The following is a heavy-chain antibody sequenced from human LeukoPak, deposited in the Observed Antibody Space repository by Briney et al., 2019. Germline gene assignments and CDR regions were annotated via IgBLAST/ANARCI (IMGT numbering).Heavy chain of an antibody. CDR2: ISYDGSNK. D-gene: IGHD6-13*01. CDR1: RFTFSSDG. J-gene: IGHJ4*02. Sequence: GRCLRLSCAASRFTFSSDGMHWVRQAPGKGLGRVVVISYDGSNKYYADSVKGRFTISRDNSKNTLYLQMNSLRAEGTAVYCCAKDMYSSSWYYFDYWGQGTLVTVSS. V-gene: IGHV3-30*18. CDR3: AKDMYSSSWYYFDY.